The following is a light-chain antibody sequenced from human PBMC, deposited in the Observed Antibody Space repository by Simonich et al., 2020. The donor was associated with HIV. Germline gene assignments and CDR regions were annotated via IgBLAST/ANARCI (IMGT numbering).Light chain of an antibody. CDR1: SSNIGSNY. Sequence: QSVLTQPPSASGTPGQRVTISCSESSSNIGSNYVYWYQQLPGTAPKLLIYRNNQRPSGVPDRVSGSKSGTSASLAISGLRSEDEADYYCAAWDDSLSGWVFGGGTKLTVL. J-gene: IGLJ2*01. CDR3: AAWDDSLSGWV. V-gene: IGLV1-47*01. CDR2: RNN.